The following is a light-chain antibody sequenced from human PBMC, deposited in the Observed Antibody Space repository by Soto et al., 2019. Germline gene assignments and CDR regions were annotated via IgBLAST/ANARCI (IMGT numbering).Light chain of an antibody. V-gene: IGLV4-69*01. CDR3: QNWGPGSVI. CDR2: LNSDGSH. J-gene: IGLJ2*01. Sequence: QLVLTQSPSASASLGASVTLTCTLSSGNSSYAIAWHQQQPEKGPRYLMKLNSDGSHSKGDGIPDRFSGSSSGAERYLTVSSSQAEDDAYYYSQNWGPGSVIFGGGTKLTVL. CDR1: SGNSSYA.